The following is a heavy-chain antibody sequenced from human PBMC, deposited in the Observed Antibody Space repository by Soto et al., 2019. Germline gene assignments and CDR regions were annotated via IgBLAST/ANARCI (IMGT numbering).Heavy chain of an antibody. V-gene: IGHV4-59*01. D-gene: IGHD3-22*01. Sequence: SETLSLTCTVSGGSISNYYCSWIRQPPGKGLEWIGYIYYSGSTNYNPSLKSRVVISVDTSKNQFSLKLTSVTAADTAVYYCARDRAYYESSGLYFDYWGQGTLVTVSS. CDR2: IYYSGST. J-gene: IGHJ4*02. CDR3: ARDRAYYESSGLYFDY. CDR1: GGSISNYY.